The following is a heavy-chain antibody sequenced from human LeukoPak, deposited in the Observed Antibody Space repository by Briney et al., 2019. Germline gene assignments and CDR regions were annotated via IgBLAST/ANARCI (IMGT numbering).Heavy chain of an antibody. CDR3: ATSGLSRFGF. CDR2: INSDGSIT. CDR1: GFTFTSYW. J-gene: IGHJ4*02. V-gene: IGHV3-74*01. Sequence: GGSLRLSCAASGFTFTSYWMHWVRQAPGKGLVWVSRINSDGSITNYADSVKGRFTISRDNSKNTLYLQMNSLRAGDTAVYYCATSGLSRFGFWGQGTLVTVSS. D-gene: IGHD2/OR15-2a*01.